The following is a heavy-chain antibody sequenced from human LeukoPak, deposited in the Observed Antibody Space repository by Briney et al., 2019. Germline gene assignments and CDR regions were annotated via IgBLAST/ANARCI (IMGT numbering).Heavy chain of an antibody. CDR3: ARGGGLDV. CDR2: IKQDGSEK. CDR1: GFDFSNYW. J-gene: IGHJ6*02. D-gene: IGHD3-16*01. Sequence: GGSLRLSCAASGFDFSNYWMYWVRQAPGKGLEWVANIKQDGSEKYYVDSVRGRFTISRDNAKNSLSLQMSNLRAEDTAVYFCARGGGLDVWGQGATVTVSS. V-gene: IGHV3-7*03.